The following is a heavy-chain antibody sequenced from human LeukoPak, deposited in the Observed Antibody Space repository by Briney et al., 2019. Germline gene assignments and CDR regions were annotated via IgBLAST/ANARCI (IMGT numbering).Heavy chain of an antibody. D-gene: IGHD6-19*01. V-gene: IGHV3-9*01. CDR1: GFTFDDYA. CDR2: ISWNSGSI. CDR3: AKETGIAVAGMSHDAFDI. J-gene: IGHJ3*02. Sequence: PGRSLRLSCAASGFTFDDYAMHWVRQAPGKGLEWVSGISWNSGSIGYADSVKGRFTISRDNAKNSLYLQMNSLRAEDTALYYCAKETGIAVAGMSHDAFDIWGQGTMVTVSS.